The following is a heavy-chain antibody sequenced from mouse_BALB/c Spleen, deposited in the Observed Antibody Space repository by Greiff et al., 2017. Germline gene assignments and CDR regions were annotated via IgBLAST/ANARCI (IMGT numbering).Heavy chain of an antibody. J-gene: IGHJ1*01. D-gene: IGHD3-3*01. CDR3: ARGGAGGWYFDV. CDR2: IWAGGST. Sequence: VKLMESGPGLVAPSQSLSITCTVSGFSLTSYGVHWVRQPPGKGLEWLGVIWAGGSTNYNSALMSRLSISKDNSKSQVFLKMNSLQTDDTAMYYCARGGAGGWYFDVWGAGTTVTVSS. CDR1: GFSLTSYG. V-gene: IGHV2-9*02.